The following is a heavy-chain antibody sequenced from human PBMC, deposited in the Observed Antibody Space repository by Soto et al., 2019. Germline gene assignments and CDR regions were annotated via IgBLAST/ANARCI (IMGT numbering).Heavy chain of an antibody. CDR2: ITTGNDYI. D-gene: IGHD6-19*01. Sequence: PGGSLGLSCVASGFTLSSFSMSWVRQTPGKGLEWVSSITTGNDYISYADSVKGRFTISRDNAKNSLFLQMNSLRAEDTALYFCARDSYSSLFDSWGQGTLVTVSS. V-gene: IGHV3-21*01. CDR3: ARDSYSSLFDS. CDR1: GFTLSSFS. J-gene: IGHJ5*01.